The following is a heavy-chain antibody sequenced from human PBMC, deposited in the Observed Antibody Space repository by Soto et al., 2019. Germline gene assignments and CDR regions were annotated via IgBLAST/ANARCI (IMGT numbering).Heavy chain of an antibody. J-gene: IGHJ4*02. D-gene: IGHD3-10*01. Sequence: QVQLVQSGAEVKKPGSSVKVSCKASGGTFSSYAISWLRLAPGQGLEWLVWIIPILATANYAQKLQGRVTITADESTSTGYMELSSLRSEDRAVYYCAGDRAQTVRGRLIGYFDYWGQGTLVAVSS. CDR1: GGTFSSYA. V-gene: IGHV1-69*01. CDR3: AGDRAQTVRGRLIGYFDY. CDR2: IIPILATA.